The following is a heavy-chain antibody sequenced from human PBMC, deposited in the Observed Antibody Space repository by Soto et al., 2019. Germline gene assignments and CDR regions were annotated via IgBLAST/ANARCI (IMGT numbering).Heavy chain of an antibody. J-gene: IGHJ6*02. Sequence: QVQLVQSGAEVKKPGASVKVSCKASGYTFTSYGISWVRQAPGQGLEWMGWVSAYNGNTNYAQKLQGRVTMTTDTSTSTAYMELRSLSSDDTAVYYCARDGTAMDWGYGMDVWGQGTTVTVSS. V-gene: IGHV1-18*01. CDR2: VSAYNGNT. CDR3: ARDGTAMDWGYGMDV. CDR1: GYTFTSYG. D-gene: IGHD5-18*01.